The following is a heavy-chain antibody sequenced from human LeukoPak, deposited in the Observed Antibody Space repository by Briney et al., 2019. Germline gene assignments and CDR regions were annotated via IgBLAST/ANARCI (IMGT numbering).Heavy chain of an antibody. Sequence: PSETLSLTCAVYGGSFSGYYWSWIRQPPGKGLEWIGEINHSGSTNYNPSLKSRVTISVDTSKNLFSLKLSSVTAADTAVYYCARTRKVVPAAITHYYYYYGMDVWGQGTTVTVSS. V-gene: IGHV4-34*01. CDR1: GGSFSGYY. D-gene: IGHD2-2*01. CDR2: INHSGST. J-gene: IGHJ6*02. CDR3: ARTRKVVPAAITHYYYYYGMDV.